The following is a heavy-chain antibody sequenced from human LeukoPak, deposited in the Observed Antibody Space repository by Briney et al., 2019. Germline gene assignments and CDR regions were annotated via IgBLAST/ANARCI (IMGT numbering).Heavy chain of an antibody. Sequence: PGGSLRLSCAASGFTFSSYSMNWVRQAPGKGLEWVSSISSSSSYIYYADSVKGRFTISRENAKNSLYLQMSSPRTEDTAVYYCARGDSYYTAMIYWGQGTLVTVSS. CDR3: ARGDSYYTAMIY. J-gene: IGHJ4*02. CDR1: GFTFSSYS. D-gene: IGHD5-18*01. V-gene: IGHV3-21*01. CDR2: ISSSSSYI.